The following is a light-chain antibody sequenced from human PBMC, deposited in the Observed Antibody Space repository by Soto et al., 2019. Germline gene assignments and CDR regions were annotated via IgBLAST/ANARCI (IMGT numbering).Light chain of an antibody. CDR2: GNT. CDR1: TSNIGSNY. J-gene: IGLJ3*02. V-gene: IGLV1-40*01. CDR3: QSYDRSLSGSV. Sequence: SVLTQPPSASGTPGQRVTISCSGSTSNIGSNYVYWYQQHPGTAPKLLIYGNTIRPSGVPDRFSGSKSGTSASLAITGLQAEDEADYYCQSYDRSLSGSVFGGGTKLTVL.